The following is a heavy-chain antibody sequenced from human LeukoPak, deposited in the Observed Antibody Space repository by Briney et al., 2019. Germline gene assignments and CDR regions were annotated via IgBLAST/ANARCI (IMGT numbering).Heavy chain of an antibody. Sequence: GGSLRLSCAASGFSFSSYGVHWVRQAPGKGLEWVAFIRYDGSNEYYAESVKGRFTISRDNSKNTLYLQMNSLRAEDTAVYYCAGDCGGDCYGGMDVWGQGTTVTVSS. D-gene: IGHD2-21*02. CDR2: IRYDGSNE. V-gene: IGHV3-30*02. CDR1: GFSFSSYG. J-gene: IGHJ6*02. CDR3: AGDCGGDCYGGMDV.